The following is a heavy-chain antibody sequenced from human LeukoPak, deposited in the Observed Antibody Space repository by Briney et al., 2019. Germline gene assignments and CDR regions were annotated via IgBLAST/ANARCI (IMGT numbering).Heavy chain of an antibody. D-gene: IGHD7-27*01. CDR3: ARDWGSLTGDVGGVDY. V-gene: IGHV1-2*02. CDR2: INPNGGGT. CDR1: GYTFTGYY. Sequence: ASVKVSCKASGYTFTGYYIHWVRQAPGQGLEWIGWINPNGGGTNYAQKFQGRVTTTRDTSVSTAYMELSRLRSDDTAVYYCARDWGSLTGDVGGVDYWGQGTLVTVSS. J-gene: IGHJ4*02.